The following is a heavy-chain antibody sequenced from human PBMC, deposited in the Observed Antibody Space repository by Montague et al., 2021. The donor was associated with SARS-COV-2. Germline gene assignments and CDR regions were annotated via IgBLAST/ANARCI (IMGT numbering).Heavy chain of an antibody. CDR2: IFGSGAGT. D-gene: IGHD2-8*01. J-gene: IGHJ2*01. CDR1: GFPFNTYT. CDR3: AKNGGSGSLVYWYFDL. V-gene: IGHV3-23*01. Sequence: SRRLSLSASGFPFNTYTMTWVRQAPGKGLEWVSSIFGSGAGTYYADSVQGRFTISRDNSKSTLYLQLHGLRAEDTAVYYCAKNGGSGSLVYWYFDLWGRGTPVAVSS.